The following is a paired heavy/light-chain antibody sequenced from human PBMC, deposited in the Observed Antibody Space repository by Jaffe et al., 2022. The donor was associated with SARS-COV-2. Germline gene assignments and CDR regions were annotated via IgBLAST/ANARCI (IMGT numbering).Light chain of an antibody. CDR3: QHYGSSSIT. Sequence: EIVVTQSPGTLSLSPGERATLSCRASQSVGSSYLAWYQQKPGQAPRLLIHGASSRATGIPDRFSGSGSGTDFTLTISRLEPEDFAVYYCQHYGSSSITFGQGTRLEIK. CDR2: GAS. J-gene: IGKJ5*01. V-gene: IGKV3-20*01. CDR1: QSVGSSY.
Heavy chain of an antibody. CDR1: GFTLNNAW. J-gene: IGHJ6*02. CDR2: IKSKTDGGTT. V-gene: IGHV3-15*01. D-gene: IGHD3-3*01. Sequence: EVQLVESGGGLVKPGGSLRLSCAASGFTLNNAWVSWVRQAPGKGLEWVGRIKSKTDGGTTDYAAPVKGRFTISRDDSKNMLYLQMNSLRTEDTAVYYCYDFWRQNGMDVWGQGTTVIVSS. CDR3: YDFWRQNGMDV.